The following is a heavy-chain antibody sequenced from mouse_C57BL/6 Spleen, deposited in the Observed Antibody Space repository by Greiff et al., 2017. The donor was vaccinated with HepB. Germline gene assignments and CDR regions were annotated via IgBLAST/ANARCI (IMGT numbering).Heavy chain of an antibody. Sequence: QVQLQQPGAELVMPGASVKLSCKASGYTFTSYWMHWVKQRPGQGLEWIGEIYPSDSYTNYNQKFKGKSTLTVDKSSSTAYMQLSSLTSEDSAVYYCARSTYYGVYYYAMDYWGQGTSVTVSS. V-gene: IGHV1-69*01. CDR2: IYPSDSYT. CDR1: GYTFTSYW. J-gene: IGHJ4*01. D-gene: IGHD2-10*01. CDR3: ARSTYYGVYYYAMDY.